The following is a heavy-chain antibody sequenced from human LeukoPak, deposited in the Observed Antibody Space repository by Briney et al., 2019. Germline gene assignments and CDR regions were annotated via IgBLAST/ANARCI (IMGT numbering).Heavy chain of an antibody. CDR3: ARGTTVAFDI. CDR2: IYHSGST. V-gene: IGHV4-30-2*01. D-gene: IGHD4-17*01. J-gene: IGHJ3*02. CDR1: RGSISSGGYS. Sequence: PSETVSLTCGVSRGSISSGGYSWSWIRQPPGEGLEWIGYIYHSGSTYYNPSLKSRVTISLDRSKNQFSLKLTSVTAADTAVYYCARGTTVAFDIWGLGTMVDVSS.